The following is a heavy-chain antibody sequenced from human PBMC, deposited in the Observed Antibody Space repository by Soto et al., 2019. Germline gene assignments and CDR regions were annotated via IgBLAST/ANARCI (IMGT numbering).Heavy chain of an antibody. D-gene: IGHD3-3*01. CDR1: GFTFSSYG. V-gene: IGHV3-30*18. CDR3: AKDHCFGYYNYSYYCMHA. CDR2: ISYDGSNK. Sequence: SLRLSCAASGFTFSSYGMHWVRQAPGKGLEWVAVISYDGSNKYYADSVKGRFTISRDNSKNTLYLQMNSLRAEDTAVYYCAKDHCFGYYNYSYYCMHARGQGLTVT. J-gene: IGHJ6*02.